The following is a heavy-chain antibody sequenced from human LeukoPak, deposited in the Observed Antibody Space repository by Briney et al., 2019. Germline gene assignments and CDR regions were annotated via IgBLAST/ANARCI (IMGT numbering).Heavy chain of an antibody. D-gene: IGHD3-3*01. J-gene: IGHJ1*01. CDR3: ARGEGGITIVGVVSKYFQH. Sequence: ASVKVSCKASGYTFTGYYMHWVRQAPGQGLEWMGWINPNSGGTNYAQKFQGRVTMTRDTSISTAYMELSRLRSDDTAVYYCARGEGGITIVGVVSKYFQHWGQGTLVTVSS. V-gene: IGHV1-2*02. CDR1: GYTFTGYY. CDR2: INPNSGGT.